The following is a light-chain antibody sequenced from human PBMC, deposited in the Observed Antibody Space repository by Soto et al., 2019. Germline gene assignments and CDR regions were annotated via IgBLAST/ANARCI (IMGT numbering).Light chain of an antibody. CDR3: QQYKDWPPR. CDR1: QSVSSY. V-gene: IGKV3-15*01. CDR2: VAS. Sequence: EMVMTQSPASLSVSPGERATLSSRASQSVSSYLAWYQQKPGQPPRLLIYVASTRAAGIPARFSGSGSGTEFTLTISSLQSEDFAVYYCQQYKDWPPRFGHGTKVEIK. J-gene: IGKJ1*01.